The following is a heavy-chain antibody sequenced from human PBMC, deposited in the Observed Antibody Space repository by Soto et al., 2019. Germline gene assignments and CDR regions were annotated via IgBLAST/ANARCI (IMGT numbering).Heavy chain of an antibody. CDR1: GFTFSRYT. Sequence: GVSLRLSCSASGFTFSRYTMHWVRQAPGKGLEWVAVISSDGSNKYYADSVKGRFTVSRDNSKDTLSLQMNSLRTEDTAVYYCARDVIRGGQGTLVTVSS. D-gene: IGHD3-3*02. CDR3: ARDVIR. CDR2: ISSDGSNK. V-gene: IGHV3-30-3*01. J-gene: IGHJ4*02.